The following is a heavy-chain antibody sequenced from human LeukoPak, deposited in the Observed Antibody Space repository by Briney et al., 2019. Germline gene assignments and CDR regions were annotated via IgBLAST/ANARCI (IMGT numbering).Heavy chain of an antibody. CDR1: GFIFSNFA. CDR2: ISASGSAT. J-gene: IGHJ4*02. V-gene: IGHV3-23*01. Sequence: GGSLRLSCAASGFIFSNFAMTWVRQAPGKGLEWVSGISASGSATYYAASVKGRFTISRDNSKNTLYLQMNSLRAEDTAVYYCAQDGHGSGSYISYWGQGTLVTVSS. D-gene: IGHD3-10*01. CDR3: AQDGHGSGSYISY.